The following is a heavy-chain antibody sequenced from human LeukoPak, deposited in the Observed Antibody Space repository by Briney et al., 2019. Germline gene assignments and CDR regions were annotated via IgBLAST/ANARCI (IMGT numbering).Heavy chain of an antibody. J-gene: IGHJ4*02. D-gene: IGHD6-25*01. CDR2: IRYDGSNK. CDR1: GFTFSSYG. V-gene: IGHV3-30*02. CDR3: AKDMAATLDY. Sequence: GGSLRLSCAASGFTFSSYGMHWVRQAPGKGLEWVAFIRYDGSNKYYADSVKGRFPISRDNSKNTLYLQMNSLRAEDTAVYYCAKDMAATLDYWGQGTLVTVSS.